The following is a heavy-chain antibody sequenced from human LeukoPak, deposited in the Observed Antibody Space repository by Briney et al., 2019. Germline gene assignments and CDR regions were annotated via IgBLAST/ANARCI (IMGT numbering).Heavy chain of an antibody. J-gene: IGHJ4*02. V-gene: IGHV3-74*01. D-gene: IGHD3-22*01. CDR3: ARANDGYSDY. Sequence: GGSLRLSCAASGFTFSNYWMNWVRQAPGKGLEYVSYINSDGSGTGYADSVKGRFTISRDNAKNTLYLQMNSLRAEDTAVYYCARANDGYSDYWGQRTLVTVSS. CDR1: GFTFSNYW. CDR2: INSDGSGT.